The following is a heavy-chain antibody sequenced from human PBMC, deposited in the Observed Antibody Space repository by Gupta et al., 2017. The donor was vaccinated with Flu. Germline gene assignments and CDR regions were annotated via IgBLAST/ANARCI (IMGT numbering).Heavy chain of an antibody. CDR3: ARPVARYYDSSGGIDY. CDR1: GFTFSSYG. Sequence: QVQLVESGGGVVQPGRSLRLSCAASGFTFSSYGMHWVRQAPGKGLEWVAVIWYDGSNKYYADSVKGRFTISRDNSKNTLYLQMNSLRAEDTAVYYCARPVARYYDSSGGIDYWGQGTLVTVSS. V-gene: IGHV3-33*01. J-gene: IGHJ4*02. D-gene: IGHD3-22*01. CDR2: IWYDGSNK.